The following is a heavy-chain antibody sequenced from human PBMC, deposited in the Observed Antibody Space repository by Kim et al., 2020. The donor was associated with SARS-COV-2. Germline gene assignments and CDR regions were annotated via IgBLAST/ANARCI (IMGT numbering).Heavy chain of an antibody. V-gene: IGHV4-39*01. D-gene: IGHD2-21*02. CDR3: ARRPSSDRGPNFDY. CDR2: IYYSGST. J-gene: IGHJ4*02. CDR1: GGSISSSSYY. Sequence: SETLSLTCTVSGGSISSSSYYWGWIRQPPGKGLEWIGSIYYSGSTYYNPSLKSRVTISVDTSKNQFSLKLSSVTAADTAVYYCARRPSSDRGPNFDYWGQGTLVTVSS.